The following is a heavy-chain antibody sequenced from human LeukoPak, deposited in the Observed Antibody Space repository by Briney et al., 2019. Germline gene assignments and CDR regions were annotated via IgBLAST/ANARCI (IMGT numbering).Heavy chain of an antibody. Sequence: PSETLSLTCAVYGGSFSAYYWSWIRQPPGKGLEWIGEINHSGSTNYNPSLKSRVNISVDTSKNQFSLKLSSVTAANTAVYYCARVSRLWWARDIWGQGTMVTVSS. J-gene: IGHJ3*02. CDR3: ARVSRLWWARDI. CDR2: INHSGST. V-gene: IGHV4-34*01. CDR1: GGSFSAYY. D-gene: IGHD2-21*01.